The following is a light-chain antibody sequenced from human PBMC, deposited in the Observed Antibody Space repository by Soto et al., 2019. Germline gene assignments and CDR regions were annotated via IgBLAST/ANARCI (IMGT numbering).Light chain of an antibody. J-gene: IGKJ4*01. CDR1: HIFLYSSNNKNY. Sequence: DIVMSQAPDSLSVSLCESSTIDFKSIHIFLYSSNNKNYLAWYQQKPGQPPKLLTYWASTRESGVPDRFSGGGSGTDFTLTISRLEPEDFAVYYCQQFSSYPLTFGGGTKVDI. CDR2: WAS. V-gene: IGKV4-1*01. CDR3: QQFSSYPLT.